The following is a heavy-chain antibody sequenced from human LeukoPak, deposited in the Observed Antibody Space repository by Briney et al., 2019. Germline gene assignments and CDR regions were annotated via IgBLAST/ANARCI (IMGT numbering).Heavy chain of an antibody. CDR3: AKAYYDSSGYRDY. Sequence: GGSLRLSCAASGFTFSSYSMNWVRRAPGKGLEWVSSISSSSSYIYYADSVKGRFTISRDNAKNSLYLQINSLRAEDTAVYYCAKAYYDSSGYRDYWGQGTLVTVSS. CDR1: GFTFSSYS. CDR2: ISSSSSYI. J-gene: IGHJ4*02. V-gene: IGHV3-21*01. D-gene: IGHD3-22*01.